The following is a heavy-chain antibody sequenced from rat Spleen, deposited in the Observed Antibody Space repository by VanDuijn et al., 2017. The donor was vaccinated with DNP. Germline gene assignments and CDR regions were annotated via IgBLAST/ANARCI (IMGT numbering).Heavy chain of an antibody. CDR3: TRETWGYVMDA. V-gene: IGHV2S75*01. CDR1: VFSLTNYG. Sequence: QVQLKESGPVLVQASETLSLTCTVSVFSLTNYGVIWVRQSPGKGLEWLGLVWGDGNTDYNSALKSRLSINRYTPKSQVFLKMNSLQTDDTAIYYCTRETWGYVMDAWGQGASVTVSS. CDR2: VWGDGNT. D-gene: IGHD5-1*01. J-gene: IGHJ4*01.